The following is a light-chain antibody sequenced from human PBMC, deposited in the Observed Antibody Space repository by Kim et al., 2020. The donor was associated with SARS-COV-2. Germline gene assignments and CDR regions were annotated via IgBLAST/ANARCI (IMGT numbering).Light chain of an antibody. Sequence: SYELTQPPSVSVSSGQTASITCSGDKLGDKYACWYQQKPGQSPVLVIYQDSKRPSGIPERFSGSNSGNTATLTISGTQAMDEADYYCQAWWVFGGGTQLTVL. CDR1: KLGDKY. J-gene: IGLJ3*02. V-gene: IGLV3-1*01. CDR3: QAWWV. CDR2: QDS.